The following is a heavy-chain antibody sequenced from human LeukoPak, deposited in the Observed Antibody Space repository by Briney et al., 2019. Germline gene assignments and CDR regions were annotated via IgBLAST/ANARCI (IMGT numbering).Heavy chain of an antibody. D-gene: IGHD2-21*02. Sequence: GGSLRLSCTASGFKFGDYAMSWFRQAPGKGLEWVGFIRGKPYGGTTEYAASVRGRFTISRDDSKSIAYLQMISLRTEDSAVYFCTRDSPRDCGGDCYSFDSWGQGTLVTVAS. V-gene: IGHV3-49*03. CDR2: IRGKPYGGTT. CDR3: TRDSPRDCGGDCYSFDS. CDR1: GFKFGDYA. J-gene: IGHJ4*02.